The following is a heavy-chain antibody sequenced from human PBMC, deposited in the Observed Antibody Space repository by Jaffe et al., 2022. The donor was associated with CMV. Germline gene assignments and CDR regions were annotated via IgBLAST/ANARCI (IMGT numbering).Heavy chain of an antibody. J-gene: IGHJ4*02. Sequence: QVQLVQSGAEVKKPGASVKVSCKASGYTFTSYAMHWVRQAPGQRLEWMGWINAGNGNTKYSQKFQGRVTITRDTSASTAYMELSSLRSEDTAVYYCSYGCSGGSCYWDYFDYWGQGTLVTVSS. CDR1: GYTFTSYA. D-gene: IGHD2-15*01. CDR2: INAGNGNT. V-gene: IGHV1-3*01. CDR3: SYGCSGGSCYWDYFDY.